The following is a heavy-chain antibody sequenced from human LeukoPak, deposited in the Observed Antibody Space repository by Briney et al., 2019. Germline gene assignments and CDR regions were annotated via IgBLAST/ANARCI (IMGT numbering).Heavy chain of an antibody. CDR2: IYYSGST. CDR1: GFTFSDYS. D-gene: IGHD5-24*01. J-gene: IGHJ4*02. V-gene: IGHV4-31*02. CDR3: ARGRDGYNYGDY. Sequence: LRLSCTASGFTFSDYSMNWVRQHPGKGLEWIGYIYYSGSTYYNPSLKSRVTISVDTSKNHFSLKLSSVTAADTAVYYCARGRDGYNYGDYWGQGTLVTVSS.